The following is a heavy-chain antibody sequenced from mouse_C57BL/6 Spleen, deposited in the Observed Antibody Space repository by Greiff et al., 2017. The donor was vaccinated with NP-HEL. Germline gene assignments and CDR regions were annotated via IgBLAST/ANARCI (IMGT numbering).Heavy chain of an antibody. J-gene: IGHJ2*01. V-gene: IGHV2-9-1*01. CDR1: GFSLTSYA. CDR2: IWTGGGT. D-gene: IGHD1-1*01. CDR3: ARKGDYGSSPGYFDY. Sequence: QVQLKESGPGLVAPSQSLSITCTVSGFSLTSYAISWVRQPPGQGLEWLGVIWTGGGTTYNSALKYRLSISKDNSKSQVFLKMNRLQTDDTARYYCARKGDYGSSPGYFDYWGQGTTLTVSS.